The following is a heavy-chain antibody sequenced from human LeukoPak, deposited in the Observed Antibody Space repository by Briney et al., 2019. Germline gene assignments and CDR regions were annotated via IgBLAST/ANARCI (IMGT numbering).Heavy chain of an antibody. CDR1: GFTFSSYS. D-gene: IGHD2-21*02. CDR3: ARGTSYCGGDCYNEYYFDY. V-gene: IGHV3-7*01. J-gene: IGHJ4*02. Sequence: GGSLRLSCAASGFTFSSYSMSWVRQAPGKGLEWVANIKQDGSEKYYVDSVKGRFTISRDNAKNSLYLQMNSLRAEDTAVYYCARGTSYCGGDCYNEYYFDYWGQGTLVTVSS. CDR2: IKQDGSEK.